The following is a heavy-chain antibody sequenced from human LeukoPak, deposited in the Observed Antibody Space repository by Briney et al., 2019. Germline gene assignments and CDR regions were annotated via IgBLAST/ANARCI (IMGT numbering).Heavy chain of an antibody. J-gene: IGHJ4*02. V-gene: IGHV3-23*01. Sequence: PGGSLRLSCAASGFTFNSYGMSWVRQAPGKGLEWVSAISGSGGSTYYADSVKGRFTISRDNFKNTLYLQMNSLRAEDTAVYYCVKITGVYSSSWGQFDYWGQGTLVTVSS. CDR3: VKITGVYSSSWGQFDY. D-gene: IGHD6-13*01. CDR1: GFTFNSYG. CDR2: ISGSGGST.